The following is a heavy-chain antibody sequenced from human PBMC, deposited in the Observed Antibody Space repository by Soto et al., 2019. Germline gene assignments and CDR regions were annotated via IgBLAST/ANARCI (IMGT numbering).Heavy chain of an antibody. CDR2: IIPILGIA. V-gene: IGHV1-69*02. Sequence: QVQLVQSGAEVKKPGSSVKVSCKASGGTFSSYTISWVRQAPGQGLEWMGRIIPILGIANYAQKFQGRVTITGDKSTSTAYMELGSLRSEDTAVYYCASVPELERLLQSGMVVWGQWTTVTVCS. CDR1: GGTFSSYT. D-gene: IGHD1-1*01. CDR3: ASVPELERLLQSGMVV. J-gene: IGHJ6*02.